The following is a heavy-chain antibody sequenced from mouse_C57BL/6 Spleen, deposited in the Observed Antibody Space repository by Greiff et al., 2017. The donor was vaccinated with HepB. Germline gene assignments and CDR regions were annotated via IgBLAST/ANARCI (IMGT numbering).Heavy chain of an antibody. CDR2: IDPENGDT. J-gene: IGHJ1*03. CDR1: GFNIKDDY. V-gene: IGHV14-4*01. CDR3: TTGGGTGYFDV. Sequence: EVKLQESGAELVRPGASVKLSCTASGFNIKDDYMHWVKQRPEQGLEWIGWIDPENGDTEYASKFQGKATITADTSSNTAYLQLSSLTSEDTAVYYCTTGGGTGYFDVWGTGTTVTVSS. D-gene: IGHD3-3*01.